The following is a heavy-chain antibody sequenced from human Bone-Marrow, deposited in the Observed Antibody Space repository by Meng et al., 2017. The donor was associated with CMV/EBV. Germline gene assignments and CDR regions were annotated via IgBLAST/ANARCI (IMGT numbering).Heavy chain of an antibody. CDR2: ISGGST. Sequence: ETLSLTCAASGFTVSSNEMSWVRQAPGKGLEWVSSISGGSTYYADSRKGRFTISKDNSKNTLYLQMNSLRAEDTAVYYCASSFNYQLPSLNVWGQGTTVTVSS. CDR1: GFTVSSNE. J-gene: IGHJ6*02. D-gene: IGHD2-2*01. CDR3: ASSFNYQLPSLNV. V-gene: IGHV3-38-3*01.